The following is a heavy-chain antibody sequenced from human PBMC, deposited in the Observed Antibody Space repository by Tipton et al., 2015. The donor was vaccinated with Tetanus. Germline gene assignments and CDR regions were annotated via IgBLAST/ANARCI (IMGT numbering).Heavy chain of an antibody. D-gene: IGHD2-2*02. CDR3: ARRGRHTQDAFDI. CDR2: INPDNDGT. Sequence: QLVQSGAEVKKPGASVKVSCKASGYTFTDYYIHWVRQAPGQGLEWMGRINPDNDGTFYAQKFQGRVTITRDTSISTAFLELSSLRIDDTVVYYCARRGRHTQDAFDIRGQGTMVTVSS. J-gene: IGHJ3*02. CDR1: GYTFTDYY. V-gene: IGHV1-2*01.